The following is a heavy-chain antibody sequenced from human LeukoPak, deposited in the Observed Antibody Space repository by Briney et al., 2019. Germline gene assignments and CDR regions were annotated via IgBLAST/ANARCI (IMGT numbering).Heavy chain of an antibody. V-gene: IGHV3-23*01. CDR1: GFTFSSYG. CDR2: ISGSGGST. Sequence: GRSLRLSCAASGFTFSSYGIHWVRQAPGKGLEWVSAISGSGGSTYYADSVKGRFTISRDNSKNTLYLQMNSLRAEDTAVYYCAKEPYSSGWYTSYYFDYWGQGTLVTVSS. CDR3: AKEPYSSGWYTSYYFDY. J-gene: IGHJ4*02. D-gene: IGHD6-19*01.